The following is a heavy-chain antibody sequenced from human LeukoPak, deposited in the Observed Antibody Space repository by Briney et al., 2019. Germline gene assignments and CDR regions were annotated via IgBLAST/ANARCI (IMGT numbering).Heavy chain of an antibody. D-gene: IGHD3-3*01. CDR3: ARVNDFNYYYMDV. CDR2: IIPMFGTT. Sequence: SVKVSCKASGGTFSSYGISWVQQAPGQGLEWMGGIIPMFGTTYYAQNFQGRVTINADQSTSTAYMELGSLRSDDTAVYYCARVNDFNYYYMDVWGKGTTVTVSS. V-gene: IGHV1-69*13. J-gene: IGHJ6*03. CDR1: GGTFSSYG.